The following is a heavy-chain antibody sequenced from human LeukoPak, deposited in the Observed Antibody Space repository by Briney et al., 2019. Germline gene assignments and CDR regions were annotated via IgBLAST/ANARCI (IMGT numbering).Heavy chain of an antibody. CDR3: ARDLSSGDY. CDR2: ISTTPSFT. J-gene: IGHJ4*02. D-gene: IGHD3-22*01. CDR1: GFTFSSYA. Sequence: PGGSLRLSCAASGFTFSSYAMNWVRQAPGKGLEWFSSISTTPSFTYYADSVKGRFTISRDNAKNSLFLQMNSLRVEDTAVYYCARDLSSGDYWGQGTLVTVSS. V-gene: IGHV3-21*01.